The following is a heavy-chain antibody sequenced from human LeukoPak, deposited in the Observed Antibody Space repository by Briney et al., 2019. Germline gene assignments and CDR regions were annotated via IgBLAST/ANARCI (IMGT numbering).Heavy chain of an antibody. CDR1: GGSISSTSYY. CDR3: ARDGASGFWDH. Sequence: SETLSLTCTVSGGSISSTSYYWGWIRQPPGKGLEWIGNIYYSGSTSYNPSLKSRVTISVDTPKNQFSLKLSSLTAADTAVYYCARDGASGFWDHWGQGTLVTVSS. D-gene: IGHD3-3*01. CDR2: IYYSGST. V-gene: IGHV4-39*02. J-gene: IGHJ4*02.